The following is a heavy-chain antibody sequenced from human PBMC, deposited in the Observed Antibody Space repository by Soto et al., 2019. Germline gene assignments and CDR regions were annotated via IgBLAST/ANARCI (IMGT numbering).Heavy chain of an antibody. Sequence: SETLSLTCTVSGGSISSYYWSWIRQPPGKGLEWIGYIYYSGSTNYNPSLKSRVTISVDTSKNQFSLKLSSVTAADTAVYYCARDKERLLWFGELLLVPNSNYYYYGMDVWGQGTTVTVSS. CDR1: GGSISSYY. CDR3: ARDKERLLWFGELLLVPNSNYYYYGMDV. V-gene: IGHV4-59*12. D-gene: IGHD3-10*01. J-gene: IGHJ6*02. CDR2: IYYSGST.